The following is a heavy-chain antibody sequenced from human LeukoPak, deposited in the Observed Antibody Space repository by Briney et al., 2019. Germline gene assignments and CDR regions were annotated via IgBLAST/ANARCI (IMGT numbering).Heavy chain of an antibody. CDR3: ARETVDYGWFDP. CDR2: ISAYNGNT. CDR1: GYTFTSYG. Sequence: ASVKVSCNASGYTFTSYGISWVRQAPGQGLEWMGWISAYNGNTNYAQKLQGRVTMTTDTSTSTAYMELRSLRSDDTAVYYCARETVDYGWFDPWGQGTLVTVSS. D-gene: IGHD3-16*01. J-gene: IGHJ5*02. V-gene: IGHV1-18*01.